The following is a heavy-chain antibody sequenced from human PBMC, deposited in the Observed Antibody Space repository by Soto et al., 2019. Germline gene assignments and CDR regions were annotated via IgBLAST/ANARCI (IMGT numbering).Heavy chain of an antibody. CDR1: GFTFSSYG. V-gene: IGHV3-33*01. D-gene: IGHD3-10*01. CDR3: ARGSNVGWFGDPNGGMDV. Sequence: QVQLVESGGGVVQPGRSLRLSCAASGFTFSSYGMHWVRQAPGKGLEWVAVIWYDGSNKYYADSVKGRFTISRDNSKNTQYLQMNSLRAEDTAVYYGARGSNVGWFGDPNGGMDVWGQGTTVTVSS. CDR2: IWYDGSNK. J-gene: IGHJ6*02.